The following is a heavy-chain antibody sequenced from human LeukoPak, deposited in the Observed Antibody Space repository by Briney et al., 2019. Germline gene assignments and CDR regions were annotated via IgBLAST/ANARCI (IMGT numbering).Heavy chain of an antibody. CDR1: GFTVSSNY. CDR3: AKDTYYQDSSGYYTFDY. V-gene: IGHV3-66*02. D-gene: IGHD3-22*01. Sequence: GGSLRLSCAASGFTVSSNYMNWVRQAPGKGLEWVSVIYSGGSTHYADSVKGRFTISRDNSKNTLYLQMNSLRPEDTAVYNCAKDTYYQDSSGYYTFDYWGQGTLVTVSS. J-gene: IGHJ4*02. CDR2: IYSGGST.